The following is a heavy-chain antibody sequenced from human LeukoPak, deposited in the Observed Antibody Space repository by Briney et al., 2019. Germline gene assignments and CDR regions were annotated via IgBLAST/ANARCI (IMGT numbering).Heavy chain of an antibody. CDR3: ARETTLTRGYFDY. CDR1: GYTFTGYY. J-gene: IGHJ4*02. D-gene: IGHD1/OR15-1a*01. Sequence: GASVKVSCKASGYTFTGYYMHWVRQAPGQGLEWMGWINPNSGGTNYAQKFQGRVTMTRDTSISTAYMELSRLRSDDTAVYYCARETTLTRGYFDYWGQGTLVTVSS. CDR2: INPNSGGT. V-gene: IGHV1-2*02.